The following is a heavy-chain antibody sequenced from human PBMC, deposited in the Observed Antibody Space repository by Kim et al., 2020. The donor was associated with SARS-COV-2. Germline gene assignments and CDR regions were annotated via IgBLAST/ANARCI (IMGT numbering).Heavy chain of an antibody. CDR3: AKVGYYDSSGYSDY. D-gene: IGHD3-22*01. V-gene: IGHV3-23*01. J-gene: IGHJ4*02. Sequence: GGSLRLSCAASGFTFSSYAMSWVRQAPGKGLEWVSAISGSGGSTYYADSVKGRFTISRDNSKNTLYLQMNSLRAEDTAVYCCAKVGYYDSSGYSDYWGQGTLVTVSS. CDR2: ISGSGGST. CDR1: GFTFSSYA.